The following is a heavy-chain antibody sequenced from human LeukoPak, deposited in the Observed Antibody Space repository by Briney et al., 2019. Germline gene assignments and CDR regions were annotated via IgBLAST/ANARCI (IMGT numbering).Heavy chain of an antibody. CDR3: ARGAGYNYPYYFDY. J-gene: IGHJ4*02. Sequence: GGSLRLSCAASGFTVSSNYMNWVRRAPGKGLEWVSVIYGGGNIYYADSVKGRFTISRDNSKNTLYLQMNSLRAEDTAVYYCARGAGYNYPYYFDYWGQGTLVTVSS. D-gene: IGHD5-24*01. CDR1: GFTVSSNY. CDR2: IYGGGNI. V-gene: IGHV3-53*01.